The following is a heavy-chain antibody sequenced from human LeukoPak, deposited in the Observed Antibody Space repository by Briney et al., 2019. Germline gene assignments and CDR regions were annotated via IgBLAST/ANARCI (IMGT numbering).Heavy chain of an antibody. CDR1: GFTFSSYG. CDR2: IRYDGSNK. J-gene: IGHJ5*02. CDR3: AKEVDIVVVPAAILNWFDP. D-gene: IGHD2-2*01. V-gene: IGHV3-30*02. Sequence: PGGSLRLSCAASGFTFSSYGMHWVRQAPGKGLEWVAFIRYDGSNKYYADSVKGRFTISRDNSKNTLYLQMNSPRAEDTAVYYCAKEVDIVVVPAAILNWFDPWGQGTLVTVSS.